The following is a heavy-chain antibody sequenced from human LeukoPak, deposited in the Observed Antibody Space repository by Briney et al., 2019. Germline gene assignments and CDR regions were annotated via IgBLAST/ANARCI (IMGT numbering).Heavy chain of an antibody. D-gene: IGHD2-2*02. CDR1: GGSISSYY. J-gene: IGHJ6*03. Sequence: KPSETLSLTCTVSGGSISSYYWSWIRQPPGKGVEWIGNIYYSGSTNYNPSLKSRVTISVDTSKNQFSLKLSSVTAADTAVYYCAARYCSSTSCYKPDNYYYYSSYMDVWGKGTTVTVSS. CDR2: IYYSGST. CDR3: AARYCSSTSCYKPDNYYYYSSYMDV. V-gene: IGHV4-59*08.